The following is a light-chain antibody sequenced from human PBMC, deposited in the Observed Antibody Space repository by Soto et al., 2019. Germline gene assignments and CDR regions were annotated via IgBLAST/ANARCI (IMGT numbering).Light chain of an antibody. CDR2: EGT. CDR1: SSDVVNDLL. CDR3: QTFDSSLTISWV. Sequence: QSALTQPASVSGSPGQSITISCTGTSSDVVNDLLVSWYQQQPGKAPKLMIYEGTKRPAGVSDRFSGSKSGNTASLTISGLQAEDEADYYCQTFDSSLTISWVFGGGTKLTVL. J-gene: IGLJ3*02. V-gene: IGLV2-23*01.